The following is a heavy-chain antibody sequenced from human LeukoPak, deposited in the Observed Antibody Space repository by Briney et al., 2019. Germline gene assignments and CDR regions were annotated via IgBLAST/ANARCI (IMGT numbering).Heavy chain of an antibody. CDR3: AWGDGGYAHYYYYMDV. D-gene: IGHD5-12*01. Sequence: SETLSLTCTVSSGSISSYYWSWIRQPAGKGLEWIGRIYTSGSTNYNPSLKSRVTMSVDTSKNQFSLKLSSVTAADTAVYYCAWGDGGYAHYYYYMDVWGKGTTVTVSS. V-gene: IGHV4-4*07. CDR1: SGSISSYY. CDR2: IYTSGST. J-gene: IGHJ6*03.